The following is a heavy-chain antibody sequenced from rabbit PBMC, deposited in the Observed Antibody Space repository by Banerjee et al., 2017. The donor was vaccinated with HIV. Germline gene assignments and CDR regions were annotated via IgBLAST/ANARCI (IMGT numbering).Heavy chain of an antibody. CDR1: GFSFSSNYW. J-gene: IGHJ4*01. Sequence: QEQLEESGGDLVKPGASLTLTCTASGFSFSSNYWINWVRQAPGKGLEWISCIDTTDASAHFANWVNGRFTVSLDNAQNTVFLQMTSLTVADTATYFCARAYNTGWGGYFVLWGPGTLVTVS. CDR2: IDTTDASA. D-gene: IGHD4-1*01. V-gene: IGHV1S45*01. CDR3: ARAYNTGWGGYFVL.